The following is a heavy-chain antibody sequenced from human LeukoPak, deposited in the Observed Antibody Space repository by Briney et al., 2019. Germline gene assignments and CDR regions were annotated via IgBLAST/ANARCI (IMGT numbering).Heavy chain of an antibody. V-gene: IGHV4-38-2*02. CDR3: ASFYGSGFFFDY. CDR2: IYHSGST. Sequence: SETLSLTCTVSGYSISSGYYWGWIRQPPGKGLEWIGNIYHSGSTYYNPSLKSRVTLSVDTSKNQFSLNVTSVTAADTAVYYCASFYGSGFFFDYWGQGTLVTVSS. D-gene: IGHD3-10*01. CDR1: GYSISSGYY. J-gene: IGHJ4*02.